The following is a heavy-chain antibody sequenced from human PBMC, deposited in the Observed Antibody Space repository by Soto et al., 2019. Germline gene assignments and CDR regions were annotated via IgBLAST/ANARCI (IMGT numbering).Heavy chain of an antibody. Sequence: ASVKVSCTASGYTFIDYDINWVRHAPGQGLEWMGWVSPNSGDTVYAQKFQDRVTMTSDTSMSTGYMELTNLRFEETAMYYCARGVFYYYGSSGYSPDYWGQGTLVTVSS. J-gene: IGHJ4*02. CDR1: GYTFIDYD. D-gene: IGHD3-22*01. V-gene: IGHV1-8*01. CDR2: VSPNSGDT. CDR3: ARGVFYYYGSSGYSPDY.